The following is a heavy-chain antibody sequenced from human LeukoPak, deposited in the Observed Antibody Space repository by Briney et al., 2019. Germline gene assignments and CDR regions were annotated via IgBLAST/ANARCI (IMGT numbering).Heavy chain of an antibody. V-gene: IGHV3-73*01. D-gene: IGHD5/OR15-5a*01. CDR3: TRGGGVYSVNGDY. Sequence: GGSLRLSCATSGFTFTTFWMHWVRQASGKGLEWVGRIRSKANSYATAYAASVKVRFTISRDDSKNTAYLQMNSLKTEDTAVYYFTRGGGVYSVNGDYWGQGTLVTVSS. CDR2: IRSKANSYAT. CDR1: GFTFTTFW. J-gene: IGHJ4*02.